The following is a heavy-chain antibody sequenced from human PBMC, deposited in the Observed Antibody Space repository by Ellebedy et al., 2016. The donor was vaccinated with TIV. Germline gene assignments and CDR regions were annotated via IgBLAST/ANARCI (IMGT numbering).Heavy chain of an antibody. CDR1: GFTFSSYS. D-gene: IGHD5-18*01. Sequence: PGGSLRLSCAASGFTFSSYSMNWVRQAPGKGLEWVSYISSSSSTIYYADSVKGRFTISRDNAKNSLYLQMNSLRAEDTAVYYCARANLGIQLWFVIDPWGQGTLVTVSS. J-gene: IGHJ5*02. CDR2: ISSSSSTI. CDR3: ARANLGIQLWFVIDP. V-gene: IGHV3-48*01.